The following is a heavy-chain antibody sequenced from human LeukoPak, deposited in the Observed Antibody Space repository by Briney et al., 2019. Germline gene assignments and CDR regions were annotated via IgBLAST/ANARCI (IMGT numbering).Heavy chain of an antibody. V-gene: IGHV3-33*01. Sequence: PGGSLRLSCAASGFTFSFYGIHWVRQAPPKGLEWVAVIWYDGSNKYYADSVKGRFTISRDNSKNTLYLQMNSLRAEDTAVYYCAGDKGHYYDSSGYPLYYFDYWGQGTLVTVSS. CDR3: AGDKGHYYDSSGYPLYYFDY. J-gene: IGHJ4*02. D-gene: IGHD3-22*01. CDR2: IWYDGSNK. CDR1: GFTFSFYG.